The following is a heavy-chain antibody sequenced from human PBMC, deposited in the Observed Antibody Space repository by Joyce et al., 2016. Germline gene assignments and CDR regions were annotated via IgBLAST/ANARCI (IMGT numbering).Heavy chain of an antibody. CDR3: AKGDPRSGYSSSSADFDY. CDR1: GFTFSSYA. J-gene: IGHJ4*02. V-gene: IGHV3-30*18. Sequence: GESGGGVVQPGTSLRLSCAVSGFTFSSYAMHWVRQAPGKGLEWVAVISYDGSDKNSADSMKGRFTISSDNSKNTLYLQLNSLRAEDTAVYYCAKGDPRSGYSSSSADFDYWGQGTLVTVSS. CDR2: ISYDGSDK. D-gene: IGHD6-6*01.